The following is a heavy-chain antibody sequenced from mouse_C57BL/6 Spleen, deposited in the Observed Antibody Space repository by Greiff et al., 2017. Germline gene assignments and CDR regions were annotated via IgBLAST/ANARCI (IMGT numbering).Heavy chain of an antibody. Sequence: EVKLQESGPGLVKPSQTVFLTCTVTGISITTGNYRWSWIRQFPGNKLEWIGYIYYSGTITYNPSLTSRTTITRDTPKNQFFLEMNSLTAEDTATYYCARVYPLYAMDYWGQGTSVTVSS. CDR1: GISITTGNYR. V-gene: IGHV3-5*01. CDR3: ARVYPLYAMDY. D-gene: IGHD1-1*01. CDR2: IYYSGTI. J-gene: IGHJ4*01.